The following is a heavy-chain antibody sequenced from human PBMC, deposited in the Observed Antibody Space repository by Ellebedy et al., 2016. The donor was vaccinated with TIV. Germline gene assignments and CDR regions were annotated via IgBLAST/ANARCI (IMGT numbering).Heavy chain of an antibody. J-gene: IGHJ4*02. CDR1: GFKFSDYF. CDR3: AEASTV. CDR2: FSGSATI. Sequence: GGSLRLXXATSGFKFSDYFMSWIRQAPGKGLEWVSTFSGSATITYADSVKGRFTISRDNSKSTLYLQMNTLRAEDTAVYYCAEASTVWGQGTLVTVSS. V-gene: IGHV3-69-1*01. D-gene: IGHD2-21*02.